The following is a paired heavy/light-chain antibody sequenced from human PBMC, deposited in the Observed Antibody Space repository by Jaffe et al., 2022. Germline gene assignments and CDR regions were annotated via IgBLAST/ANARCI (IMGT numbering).Heavy chain of an antibody. CDR3: AKRKNIVVVPAGDAFDI. J-gene: IGHJ3*02. CDR2: IYYSGST. CDR1: GGSISSSSYY. Sequence: QLQLQESGPGLVKPSETLSLTCTVSGGSISSSSYYWGWIRQPPGKGLEWIGSIYYSGSTYYNPSLKSRVTISVDTSKNQFSLKLSSVTAADTAVYYCAKRKNIVVVPAGDAFDIWGQGTMVTVSS. V-gene: IGHV4-39*01. D-gene: IGHD2-2*01.
Light chain of an antibody. V-gene: IGLV2-14*01. J-gene: IGLJ2*01. CDR2: EVS. Sequence: QSALTQPASVSGSPGQSITISCTGTSSDVGGYNYVSWYQQHPGKAPKLMIYEVSNRPSGVSNRFSGSKSGNTASLTISGLQAEDEADYYCSSYTSSSTLENVVFGGGTKLTVL. CDR1: SSDVGGYNY. CDR3: SSYTSSSTLENVV.